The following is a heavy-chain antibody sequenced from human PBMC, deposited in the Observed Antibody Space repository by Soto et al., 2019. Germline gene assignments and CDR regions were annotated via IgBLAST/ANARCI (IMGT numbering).Heavy chain of an antibody. J-gene: IGHJ6*02. CDR2: FIPMFNRP. Sequence: QVQLVQSGAEVQKHGSSVKVSCKASGGTFSSYAISWVRQAPGQGLEWMGGFIPMFNRPHSARKFQGRVTITADESTSTAYMDLSSLRSEDTAVYDCARGQFHHVSNYYYALDVWGQGTTVTVSS. CDR1: GGTFSSYA. V-gene: IGHV1-69*01. CDR3: ARGQFHHVSNYYYALDV.